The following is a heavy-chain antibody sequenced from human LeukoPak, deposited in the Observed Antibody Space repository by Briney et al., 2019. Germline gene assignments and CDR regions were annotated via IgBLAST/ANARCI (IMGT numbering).Heavy chain of an antibody. V-gene: IGHV1-8*03. CDR3: ARRGLVAGIYDLVYGFDL. D-gene: IGHD3/OR15-3a*01. J-gene: IGHJ3*01. CDR2: VNPDTGNT. Sequence: ASVKVSCKAAGFSFTTFHINWVRQAPGQGPEWMGWVNPDTGNTGLAQKFQGRVTITQKGSETTVYMELSSLTSEDTAVYYCARRGLVAGIYDLVYGFDLWGQGTMVTVSS. CDR1: GFSFTTFH.